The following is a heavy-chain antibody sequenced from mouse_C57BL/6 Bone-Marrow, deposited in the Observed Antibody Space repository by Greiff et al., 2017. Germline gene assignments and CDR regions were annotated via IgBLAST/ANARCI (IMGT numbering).Heavy chain of an antibody. Sequence: VKLQESGAELVRPGASVTLSCKASGYTFTDYEMHWVKQTPVHGLEWIGAIDPETGGTAYNQKFKGKAILTADKSSSTAYMELRSLTSEDSAVYYCTPRYDYDGAWFAYWGQGTLVTVSA. CDR1: GYTFTDYE. D-gene: IGHD2-4*01. V-gene: IGHV1-15*01. CDR2: IDPETGGT. CDR3: TPRYDYDGAWFAY. J-gene: IGHJ3*01.